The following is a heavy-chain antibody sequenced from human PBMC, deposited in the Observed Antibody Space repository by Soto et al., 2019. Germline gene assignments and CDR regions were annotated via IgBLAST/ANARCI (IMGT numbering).Heavy chain of an antibody. CDR3: ARDKITGLFDY. V-gene: IGHV4-34*01. D-gene: IGHD2-8*02. CDR1: GGSFSGYY. Sequence: SETLSLTCAVYGGSFSGYYWTWIRQPPGTGLEWIGEINHSGSTNYNPSLKSRVTISVDTSKNHFSLKLTSVTAADTAVYYCARDKITGLFDYWGQGTLVTVSS. J-gene: IGHJ4*02. CDR2: INHSGST.